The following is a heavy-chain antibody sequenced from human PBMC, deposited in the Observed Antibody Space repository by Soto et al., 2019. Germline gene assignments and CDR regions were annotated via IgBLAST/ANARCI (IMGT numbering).Heavy chain of an antibody. CDR1: GGSISSGDYY. CDR3: PRDRRVRMKYCSYYYGMDV. D-gene: IGHD2-15*01. V-gene: IGHV4-30-4*01. J-gene: IGHJ6*02. Sequence: SETLSLTCTVSGGSISSGDYYWSWIRQPPGKGLEWIGYIYYSGSTYYNPSLKSRVTISVDTSKNQFSLKLSSVTAADTAEYYCPRDRRVRMKYCSYYYGMDVWGQGTTVTASS. CDR2: IYYSGST.